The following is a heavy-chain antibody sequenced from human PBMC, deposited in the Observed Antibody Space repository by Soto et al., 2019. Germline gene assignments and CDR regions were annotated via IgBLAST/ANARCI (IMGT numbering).Heavy chain of an antibody. D-gene: IGHD3-10*01. CDR3: ARDQGYYGSGRIDGMDV. V-gene: IGHV4-31*03. J-gene: IGHJ6*02. CDR1: GGSISSGGYY. CDR2: IYYSGST. Sequence: SETLSLTCTVYGGSISSGGYYWSWIRQHPGKGLEWIGYIYYSGSTYYNPPLKSRVTISVDTSKNQFSLKLSSVTAADTAVYYCARDQGYYGSGRIDGMDVWGQGTTVTVSS.